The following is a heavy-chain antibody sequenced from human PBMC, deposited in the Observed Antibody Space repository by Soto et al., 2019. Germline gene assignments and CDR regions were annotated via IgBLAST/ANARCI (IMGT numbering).Heavy chain of an antibody. V-gene: IGHV3-74*01. CDR1: GFTFSSYW. D-gene: IGHD4-17*01. Sequence: EVQLVESGGGLVQPGGSLRLSCAASGFTFSSYWMHWVRQAPGKGLVWVSRINSDGISTTYADSVRGRFTIARDNFKSTGFVQKNSLRADDTDVYFCARERDYRGNIVDYWGEGTLVTVSS. CDR2: INSDGIST. CDR3: ARERDYRGNIVDY. J-gene: IGHJ4*02.